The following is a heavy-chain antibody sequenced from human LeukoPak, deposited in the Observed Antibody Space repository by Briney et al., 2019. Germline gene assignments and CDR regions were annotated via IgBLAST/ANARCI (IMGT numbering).Heavy chain of an antibody. V-gene: IGHV3-43*01. CDR3: ARGPNRWWVVSRNWGMDV. D-gene: IGHD2-15*01. J-gene: IGHJ6*02. Sequence: GGSLILSCAASGLSIGDNSMHWVRQPPGKGLEWVSLISCDESTTYYSDSVKGRFTVSRDSSKNSLYLQMNSLRTEDTALYYCARGPNRWWVVSRNWGMDVWGQGTTVTVTS. CDR1: GLSIGDNS. CDR2: ISCDESTT.